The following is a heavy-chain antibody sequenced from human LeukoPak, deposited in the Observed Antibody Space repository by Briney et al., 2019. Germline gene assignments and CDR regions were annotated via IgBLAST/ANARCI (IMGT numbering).Heavy chain of an antibody. CDR3: ARGGGKRWLQIDY. CDR1: GFTFCSFS. D-gene: IGHD5-24*01. Sequence: PGGSVRLSCSASGFTFCSFSMIWLPPAPGKGLVGGLYISNSNSTIYYAYPVKGKFTIARDTAKDSLYLHIISLRAADTAVSYCARGGGKRWLQIDYWGQGTLVTVSS. CDR2: ISNSNSTI. J-gene: IGHJ4*02. V-gene: IGHV3-48*01.